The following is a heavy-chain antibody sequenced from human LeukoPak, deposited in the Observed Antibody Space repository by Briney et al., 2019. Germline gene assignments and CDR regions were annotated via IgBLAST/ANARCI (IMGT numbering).Heavy chain of an antibody. V-gene: IGHV4-4*02. D-gene: IGHD5-12*01. J-gene: IGHJ4*02. Sequence: SETLSLTCAVSGGSINSPNCWTWVRQPPGKGLEWVGEIFPSGSANYNPSLKSRVTISVDKSKNQFSLRLNSVTAADTAVYYCARGVAGYGPYDYWGQGTLVTVSS. CDR2: IFPSGSA. CDR1: GGSINSPNC. CDR3: ARGVAGYGPYDY.